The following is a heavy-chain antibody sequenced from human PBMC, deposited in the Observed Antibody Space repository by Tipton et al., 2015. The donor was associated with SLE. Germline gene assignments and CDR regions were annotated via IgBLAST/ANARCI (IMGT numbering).Heavy chain of an antibody. CDR3: ARGPPFMEWERNWFDP. J-gene: IGHJ5*02. CDR2: FIYTDERT. Sequence: GVLRLSCAASGFTFSSYAMSWVRQAPGKGLEWVAFIYTDERTYYVDSVKGRFTISRDNSRNMVSLQMNNLTPADTAVYYCARGPPFMEWERNWFDPWGQGTQVTVSS. V-gene: IGHV3-23*03. D-gene: IGHD3-3*02. CDR1: GFTFSSYA.